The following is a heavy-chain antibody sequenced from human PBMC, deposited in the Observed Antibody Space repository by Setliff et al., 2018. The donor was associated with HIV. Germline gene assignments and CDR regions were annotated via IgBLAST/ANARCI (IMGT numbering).Heavy chain of an antibody. Sequence: ASVKVSCKASGYTFTSYGISWVRRAPGQGLEWMGWISAYNGNTNYAQKLQGRVTMTTDTSTSTAYMELRSLRSDDTAVYYRARVLYYYDSSGYDVWGQGTMVTVSS. J-gene: IGHJ3*01. V-gene: IGHV1-18*01. D-gene: IGHD3-22*01. CDR2: ISAYNGNT. CDR3: ARVLYYYDSSGYDV. CDR1: GYTFTSYG.